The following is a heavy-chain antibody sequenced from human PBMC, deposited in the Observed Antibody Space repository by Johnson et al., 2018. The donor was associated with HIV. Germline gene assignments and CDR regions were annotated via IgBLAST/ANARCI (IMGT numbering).Heavy chain of an antibody. CDR2: ISWNSGSI. D-gene: IGHD1-26*01. V-gene: IGHV3-9*01. Sequence: VQLVESGGGVVQPGRSLRLSCAASGFTFDDYAMHWVRQAPGKGLEWVSGISWNSGSIGYADSVKGRFTISRDNAKNSLYLQMNSLRAEDTALYYCAKAVSGSYDDAFDIWGQGTVVTVSS. J-gene: IGHJ3*02. CDR3: AKAVSGSYDDAFDI. CDR1: GFTFDDYA.